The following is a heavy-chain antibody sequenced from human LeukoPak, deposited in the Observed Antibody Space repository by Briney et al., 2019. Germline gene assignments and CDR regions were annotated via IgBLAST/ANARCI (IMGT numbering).Heavy chain of an antibody. CDR3: ARDRGSSGWYEFDY. J-gene: IGHJ4*02. Sequence: GGSLRISCAASGFTSSSYWMSWVRQAPGKGLEWVANIKQDGSEKYYVDSVKGRFSISRDNAKNSLYLQMNSLRAEDTAVYYCARDRGSSGWYEFDYWGQGTLVTVSS. V-gene: IGHV3-7*01. CDR2: IKQDGSEK. CDR1: GFTSSSYW. D-gene: IGHD6-19*01.